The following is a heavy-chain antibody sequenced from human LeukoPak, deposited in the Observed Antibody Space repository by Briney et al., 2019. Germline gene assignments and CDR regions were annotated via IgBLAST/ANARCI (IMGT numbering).Heavy chain of an antibody. V-gene: IGHV1-18*01. Sequence: ASVKVSCKASGYTFTSYGISWVRQAPGQGLEWMGWISAYNGNTNYAQKLQGRVTVTTDTSASTAYMELRSLRSDDTAVYYCARAGIVVVVAAQGDAFDIWGQGTMVTVSS. D-gene: IGHD2-15*01. CDR3: ARAGIVVVVAAQGDAFDI. CDR1: GYTFTSYG. J-gene: IGHJ3*02. CDR2: ISAYNGNT.